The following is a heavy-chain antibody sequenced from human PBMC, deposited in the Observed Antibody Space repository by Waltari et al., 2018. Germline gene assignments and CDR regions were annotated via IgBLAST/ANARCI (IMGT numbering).Heavy chain of an antibody. V-gene: IGHV4-34*01. Sequence: QVQLQQWGAGLLKPSETLSLTCAVYGGSFSGYYWSWIRKPPGKGLEWIGEINHSGSTNYNPSLKSRVTISVDTSKNQFSLKLSSVTAADTAVYYCARSCSGGSCYGWFDPWGQGTLVTVSS. J-gene: IGHJ5*02. CDR1: GGSFSGYY. CDR2: INHSGST. D-gene: IGHD2-15*01. CDR3: ARSCSGGSCYGWFDP.